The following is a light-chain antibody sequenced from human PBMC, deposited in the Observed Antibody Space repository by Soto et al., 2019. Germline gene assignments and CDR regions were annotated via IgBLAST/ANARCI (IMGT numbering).Light chain of an antibody. CDR1: SSNIGAGYD. V-gene: IGLV1-40*01. CDR2: GNS. Sequence: QSVLTQPPSVSVAPGQRVTISCTGSSSNIGAGYDVHWYQQLPGTAPKLLIYGNSNRPSGVPDRFSCSKSGTSASLAITGLKAEDEAYYYCPSYASSLSAFYVFGTGTKGTVL. J-gene: IGLJ1*01. CDR3: PSYASSLSAFYV.